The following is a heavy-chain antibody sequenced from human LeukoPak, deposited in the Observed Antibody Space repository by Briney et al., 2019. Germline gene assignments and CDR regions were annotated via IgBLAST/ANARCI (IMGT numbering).Heavy chain of an antibody. J-gene: IGHJ3*02. CDR3: ASPTDSDAFDI. Sequence: GGSLRLSCAASGFTFSDYYMRWIRQAPGKGLEWVSYISSSGSTIYYADSVKGRFTISRDNAKNSLYLQMNSLRAEDTAVYYCASPTDSDAFDIWGQGTMVTVSS. CDR1: GFTFSDYY. V-gene: IGHV3-11*01. CDR2: ISSSGSTI.